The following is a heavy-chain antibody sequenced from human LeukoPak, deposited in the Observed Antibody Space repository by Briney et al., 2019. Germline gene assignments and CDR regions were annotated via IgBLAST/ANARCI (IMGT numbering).Heavy chain of an antibody. D-gene: IGHD6-13*01. Sequence: GGSLRLSCAASGVTFSSYGMHWVRQAPGKGLEWVAVISYDGSNKYYADSVKGRFTISRDNSKNTLYLQMNNLRAEDTAVYYCAKGVTAAGSDYWGQGTLVTVSS. CDR1: GVTFSSYG. CDR3: AKGVTAAGSDY. CDR2: ISYDGSNK. V-gene: IGHV3-30*18. J-gene: IGHJ4*02.